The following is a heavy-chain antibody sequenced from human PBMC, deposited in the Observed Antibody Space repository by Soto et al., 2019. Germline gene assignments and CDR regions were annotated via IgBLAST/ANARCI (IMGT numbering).Heavy chain of an antibody. CDR1: GASISSYY. CDR2: IYYSGST. J-gene: IGHJ6*02. CDR3: ARQMFIGGMDV. Sequence: QVQLQESGPGLVKPSETLSLTCTVSGASISSYYWSWIRQPPGKGLEWIGYIYYSGSTNYNPSLKGRVTISVDTSKNQCSLRLSSVTAADTAVYHCARQMFIGGMDVWGQGTTVTVSS. V-gene: IGHV4-59*08. D-gene: IGHD2-15*01.